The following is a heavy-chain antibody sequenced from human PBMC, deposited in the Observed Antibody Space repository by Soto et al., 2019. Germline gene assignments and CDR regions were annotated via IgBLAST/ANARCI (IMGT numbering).Heavy chain of an antibody. CDR1: GFTFSSYA. Sequence: GGSLRLSCAASGFTFSSYAIHWVRQAPGKGLEWVAVISYDGSNKYYADSVKGRFTISRDNSKNTLYLQMNSLRAEDTAVYYYARDGTAMALNWSDPWGQGPLVTVSS. D-gene: IGHD5-18*01. J-gene: IGHJ5*02. CDR2: ISYDGSNK. CDR3: ARDGTAMALNWSDP. V-gene: IGHV3-30-3*01.